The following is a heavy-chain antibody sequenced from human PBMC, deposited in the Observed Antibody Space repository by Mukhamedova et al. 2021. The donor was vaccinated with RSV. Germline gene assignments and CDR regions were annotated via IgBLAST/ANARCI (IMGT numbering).Heavy chain of an antibody. D-gene: IGHD6-6*01. J-gene: IGHJ4*02. Sequence: GLEWVSTISGSGGSPDYADSVMDRFTVSRDNSKNALYLQMNSLRAEDTAVYFCAKRPTATYTSSSHFFDYWGQGALVTVSS. CDR2: ISGSGGSP. V-gene: IGHV3-23*01. CDR3: AKRPTATYTSSSHFFDY.